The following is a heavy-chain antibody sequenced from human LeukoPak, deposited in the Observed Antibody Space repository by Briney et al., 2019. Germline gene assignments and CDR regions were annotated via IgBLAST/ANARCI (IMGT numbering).Heavy chain of an antibody. J-gene: IGHJ5*02. CDR3: ARGRLRQPEDWFDP. CDR1: GYTFTGYY. CDR2: INPNSGGT. Sequence: ASVKVSCKASGYTFTGYYMHWLRQAPGQGLEWMGWINPNSGGTNYAQKFQGRVTMTRDTSISTAYTELSRLRSDDTAVYYCARGRLRQPEDWFDPWGQGTLVTVSS. V-gene: IGHV1-2*02. D-gene: IGHD6-13*01.